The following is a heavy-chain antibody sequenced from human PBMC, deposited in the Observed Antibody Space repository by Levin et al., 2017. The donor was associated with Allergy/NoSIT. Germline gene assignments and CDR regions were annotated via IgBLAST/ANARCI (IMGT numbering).Heavy chain of an antibody. Sequence: GESLKISCAASGFTFSSYGMHWVRQAPGKGLEWVAVISYDGSNKYYADSVKGRFTISRDNSKNTLYLQMNSLRAEDTAVYYCAKSDRAAAAGMEGGWGQGTLVTVSS. CDR2: ISYDGSNK. CDR3: AKSDRAAAAGMEGG. D-gene: IGHD6-13*01. J-gene: IGHJ4*02. V-gene: IGHV3-30*18. CDR1: GFTFSSYG.